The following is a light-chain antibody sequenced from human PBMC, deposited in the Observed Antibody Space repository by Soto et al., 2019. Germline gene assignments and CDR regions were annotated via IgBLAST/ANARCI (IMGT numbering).Light chain of an antibody. J-gene: IGKJ4*01. V-gene: IGKV3-11*01. CDR2: DAS. Sequence: EIVLTQSPATLSLSPGDRATLSCRASQSVSSYLAWYQQKPGQAPRLLIYDASNRATGIPARFRGSGSGTDFSLTISSLEPEDFAVYYCQHRYNWPLTFGGGTKVEIK. CDR3: QHRYNWPLT. CDR1: QSVSSY.